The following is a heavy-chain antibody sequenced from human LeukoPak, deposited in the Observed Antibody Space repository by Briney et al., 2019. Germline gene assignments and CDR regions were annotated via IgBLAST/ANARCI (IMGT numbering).Heavy chain of an antibody. CDR2: INHSGST. V-gene: IGHV4-34*01. Sequence: SETLSLTCAVYGGSFSGCYWSWIRQPPGKGLEWIGEINHSGSTNYNPSLKSRVTISVDTSKNQFSLKLSSVTAADTAVYYCARVGGDYWGQGTLVTVSS. J-gene: IGHJ4*02. CDR1: GGSFSGCY. CDR3: ARVGGDY. D-gene: IGHD1-26*01.